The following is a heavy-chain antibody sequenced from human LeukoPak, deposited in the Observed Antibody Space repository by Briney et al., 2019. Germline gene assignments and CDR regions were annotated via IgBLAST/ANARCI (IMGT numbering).Heavy chain of an antibody. Sequence: GGSLRLSCAASGFTFDDYAMHWVRQAPGKGLEWVSLISGDGGSTYYADSVKGRFTISRDNSKNSLYLQMNSLRTEDTALYYCAKDIYYYDSSGYSYFDYWGQGTLVTVSS. CDR3: AKDIYYYDSSGYSYFDY. V-gene: IGHV3-43*02. D-gene: IGHD3-22*01. J-gene: IGHJ4*02. CDR2: ISGDGGST. CDR1: GFTFDDYA.